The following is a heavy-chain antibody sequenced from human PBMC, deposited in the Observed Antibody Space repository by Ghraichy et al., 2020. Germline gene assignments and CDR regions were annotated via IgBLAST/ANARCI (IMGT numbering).Heavy chain of an antibody. CDR2: INAGNGDS. CDR3: ARAQWLVRTYYFDY. J-gene: IGHJ4*02. Sequence: ASVKVSCKASGYTFTNYAMQWVRQAPGQKLEWMGWINAGNGDSKYSQKFQDRVTITRDTSAGTTYMELYSLRSEDTAVYFCARAQWLVRTYYFDYWGQGTLVIVSS. CDR1: GYTFTNYA. V-gene: IGHV1-3*01. D-gene: IGHD6-19*01.